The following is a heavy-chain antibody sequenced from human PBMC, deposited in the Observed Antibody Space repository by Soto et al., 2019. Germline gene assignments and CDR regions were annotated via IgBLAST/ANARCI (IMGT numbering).Heavy chain of an antibody. Sequence: QVQLVQSGAEVKKPGSSVKVSCKASGGTFSSYAISWVRQAPGQGLEWMGGIIAIFGTANYAQKFQGRVTITADESTSRACMELSSLRSEDTAVYYCASPSGYYDGMDVWGQGTTVTVSS. CDR3: ASPSGYYDGMDV. J-gene: IGHJ6*02. CDR1: GGTFSSYA. V-gene: IGHV1-69*01. CDR2: IIAIFGTA.